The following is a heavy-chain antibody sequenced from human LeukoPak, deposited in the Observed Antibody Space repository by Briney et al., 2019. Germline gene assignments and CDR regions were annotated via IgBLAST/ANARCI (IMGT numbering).Heavy chain of an antibody. CDR2: IYYSGST. D-gene: IGHD3-22*01. Sequence: SETLSLTCTVSGGSISSHYWSWIRQPPGKGLERIGYIYYSGSTNYNPSLKSRVTISVDTSKNQFSLKLSSVTAADTAVYYCARVNGYYDSSGYRNFDYWGQGTLVTVSS. V-gene: IGHV4-59*11. CDR1: GGSISSHY. J-gene: IGHJ4*02. CDR3: ARVNGYYDSSGYRNFDY.